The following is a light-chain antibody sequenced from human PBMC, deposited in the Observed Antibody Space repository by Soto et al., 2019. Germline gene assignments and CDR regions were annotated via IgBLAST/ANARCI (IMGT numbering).Light chain of an antibody. J-gene: IGKJ1*01. V-gene: IGKV3-11*01. CDR1: QSVSSY. CDR3: QQYKNRPRT. Sequence: VLTQSPATLSLSPGERATLTSRASQSVSSYLAWYQQKPGQAPRLLIYDASNRATGIPARFSGSGSGTDFTLTISSLEPEDFAIYYCQQYKNRPRTFGQGTKVDIK. CDR2: DAS.